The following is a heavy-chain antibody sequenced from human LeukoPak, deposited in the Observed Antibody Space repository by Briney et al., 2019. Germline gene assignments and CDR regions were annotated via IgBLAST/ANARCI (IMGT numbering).Heavy chain of an antibody. CDR1: GFTFSSYA. Sequence: PGGSLRLSCAGSGFTFSSYAMTWVRQAPGKGLEWVSGISGSGGSTYYADSVKGRFTISRDNSKNTLYLQMNSLKVEDTAVYYCAKEDRSGSSGYNDFWGQGTLVTVSS. CDR3: AKEDRSGSSGYNDF. D-gene: IGHD3-22*01. V-gene: IGHV3-23*01. CDR2: ISGSGGST. J-gene: IGHJ4*02.